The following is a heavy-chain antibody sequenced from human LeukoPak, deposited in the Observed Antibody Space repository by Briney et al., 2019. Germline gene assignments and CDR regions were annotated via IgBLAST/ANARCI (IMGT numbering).Heavy chain of an antibody. CDR2: INTDGSDA. Sequence: GGSLRLSCAASGFPFSNYWMHWVRQAPGKGPGWVSRINTDGSDAIYADSVKGRFTISRDNAKNSLYLQMNSLRAEDTAVYYCARGQRTTMVRGVIKGFSDYWGQGTLVTVSS. D-gene: IGHD3-10*01. J-gene: IGHJ4*02. V-gene: IGHV3-74*01. CDR1: GFPFSNYW. CDR3: ARGQRTTMVRGVIKGFSDY.